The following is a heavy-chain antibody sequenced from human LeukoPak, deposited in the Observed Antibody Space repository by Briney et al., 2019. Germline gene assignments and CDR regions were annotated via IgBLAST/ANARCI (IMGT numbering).Heavy chain of an antibody. J-gene: IGHJ3*02. V-gene: IGHV5-51*01. D-gene: IGHD1-26*01. CDR3: ARHRLQARGFDAFDI. Sequence: PGESVKISCKTSGYIFTVYWIGWVRQMPGRGLEWMGIIYPGDSDTKYSPSFQGQVTISADKSISTAYLQWTSLKASDTAMYYCARHRLQARGFDAFDIRGRGTMVTVSS. CDR1: GYIFTVYW. CDR2: IYPGDSDT.